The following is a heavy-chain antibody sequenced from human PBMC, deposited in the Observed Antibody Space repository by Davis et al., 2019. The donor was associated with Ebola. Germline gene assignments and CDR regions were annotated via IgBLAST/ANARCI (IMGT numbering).Heavy chain of an antibody. CDR3: ARGGQSARLIDY. Sequence: ASVKVSCKASGYSFSNYYIHWVRQAPGQGLEWMGRINPNSGGTNYAQKFQGRVTMTRDTSISTAYMELSRLRSDDTAVYYCARGGQSARLIDYWGQGTLVTVSS. CDR1: GYSFSNYY. D-gene: IGHD5-12*01. V-gene: IGHV1-2*06. CDR2: INPNSGGT. J-gene: IGHJ4*02.